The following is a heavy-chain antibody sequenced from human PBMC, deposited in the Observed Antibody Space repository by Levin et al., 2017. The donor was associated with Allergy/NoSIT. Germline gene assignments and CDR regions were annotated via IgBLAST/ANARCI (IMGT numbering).Heavy chain of an antibody. J-gene: IGHJ4*02. V-gene: IGHV3-30*18. CDR3: AKEGPGRDFDY. CDR1: GFTFSSYA. D-gene: IGHD1-14*01. Sequence: GGSLRLSCAASGFTFSSYAMHWVRQAPGKGLEWVAFISYDGSDKYYATSVKGRFTISRDDSKNTLYLQVNSLRAEDTAAYYCAKEGPGRDFDYWGQGTLVAVSS. CDR2: ISYDGSDK.